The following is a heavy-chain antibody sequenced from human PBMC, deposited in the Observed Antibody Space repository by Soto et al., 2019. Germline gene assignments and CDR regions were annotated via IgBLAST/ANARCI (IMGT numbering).Heavy chain of an antibody. CDR1: GGSISSGGYY. CDR2: IYYSVST. CDR3: ARSPGELLAYYYYGMDV. V-gene: IGHV4-31*03. D-gene: IGHD1-26*01. Sequence: QVQLQESGPGLVKPSQTLSLTCTVSGGSISSGGYYWSWIRQHPGKGLEWIGYIYYSVSTYYNPSLKSRVTISVDTSKNQFSLKLSSVTAADTAVYYCARSPGELLAYYYYGMDVWGQGTTVTVSS. J-gene: IGHJ6*02.